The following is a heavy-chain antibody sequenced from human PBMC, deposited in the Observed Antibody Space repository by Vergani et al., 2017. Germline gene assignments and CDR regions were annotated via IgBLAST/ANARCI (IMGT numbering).Heavy chain of an antibody. CDR1: GFSLSTSGMR. Sequence: QVTLKESGPALVKPTQTLTLTCTFPGFSLSTSGMRVSWIRQPPGKALEWLSRIDWDDDKFYSTSLKTRLTISKDTSKNQVVLTMTNMDPVDTATYYCALSRTDAFDIWGQGTMVTVSS. V-gene: IGHV2-70*04. J-gene: IGHJ3*02. CDR2: IDWDDDK. CDR3: ALSRTDAFDI. D-gene: IGHD2-2*01.